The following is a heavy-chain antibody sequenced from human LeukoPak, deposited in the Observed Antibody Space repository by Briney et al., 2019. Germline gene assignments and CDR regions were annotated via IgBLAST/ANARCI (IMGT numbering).Heavy chain of an antibody. CDR3: ARDLSGFDYGDLLDY. V-gene: IGHV1-8*03. CDR2: MNPTSGNT. D-gene: IGHD4-17*01. Sequence: ASVKVSCKASGYTFTSYDINWVRQATGQGLEWMGWMNPTSGNTVYAQKFQGRVTITRDTSIGTAYMELSSLKAEDTAVYYCARDLSGFDYGDLLDYWGQGTLVTVSS. CDR1: GYTFTSYD. J-gene: IGHJ4*02.